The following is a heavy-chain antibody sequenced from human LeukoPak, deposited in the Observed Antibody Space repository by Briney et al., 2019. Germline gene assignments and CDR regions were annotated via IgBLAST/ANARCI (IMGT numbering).Heavy chain of an antibody. CDR2: IIPIFGVT. D-gene: IGHD2-21*02. CDR3: AREPAYCGSDCYSDY. CDR1: GGTFSSYA. V-gene: IGHV1-69*17. J-gene: IGHJ4*02. Sequence: ASVKVSCKASGGTFSSYAISWVRQAPGQGLEWMGGIIPIFGVTNYAQKFQGRVTITADKSTSTAYMELSSLRSDDTAVYYCAREPAYCGSDCYSDYWGQGTLVTVSS.